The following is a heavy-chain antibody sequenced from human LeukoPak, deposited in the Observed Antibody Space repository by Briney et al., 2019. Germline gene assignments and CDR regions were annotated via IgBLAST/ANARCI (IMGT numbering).Heavy chain of an antibody. D-gene: IGHD6-13*01. CDR3: AKLPRIVAAGTEFDY. CDR1: GFXFSTYW. CDR2: ISGSGGST. Sequence: GGSLRPSCAASGFXFSTYWISWIRQAPGKGLEWVSAISGSGGSTYYADSVKGRFTISRDNSKNTLYLQMNSLRAEDTAVYYCAKLPRIVAAGTEFDYWGQGTLVTVSS. J-gene: IGHJ4*02. V-gene: IGHV3-23*01.